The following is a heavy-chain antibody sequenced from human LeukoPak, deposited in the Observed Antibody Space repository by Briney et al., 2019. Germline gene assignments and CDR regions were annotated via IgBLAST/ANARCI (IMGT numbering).Heavy chain of an antibody. V-gene: IGHV1-2*02. CDR1: GYTFTGYY. CDR3: ARVSSGWYSDFDY. CDR2: INPNSGGT. J-gene: IGHJ4*02. Sequence: ASVKVSCKASGYTFTGYYMHWVRQAPGQGLEWMGWINPNSGGTNYAQKFQGRVTMTRDTSISTAYMELSRLRSDDTAVYYCARVSSGWYSDFDYWGQGTLVTVSS. D-gene: IGHD6-19*01.